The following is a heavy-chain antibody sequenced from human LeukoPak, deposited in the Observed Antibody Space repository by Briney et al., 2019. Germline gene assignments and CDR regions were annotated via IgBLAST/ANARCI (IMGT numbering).Heavy chain of an antibody. CDR3: ARDSPKGYSSGWYDY. CDR2: IYTSGST. CDR1: GGSISSYY. Sequence: PSETLSLTCTVSGGSISSYYWSWIRQPAGKGLEWIGRIYTSGSTNYNPSLKSRVTMSVDTSKNQFSLKLSSMTAADTAVYYCARDSPKGYSSGWYDYWGQGTLVTVSS. J-gene: IGHJ4*02. V-gene: IGHV4-4*07. D-gene: IGHD6-19*01.